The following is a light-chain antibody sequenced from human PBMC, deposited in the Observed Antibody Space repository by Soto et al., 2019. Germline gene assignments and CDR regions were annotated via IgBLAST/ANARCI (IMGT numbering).Light chain of an antibody. V-gene: IGKV1-13*02. Sequence: AMQLTQSPSSLSASVGDRVTITCRASPAIASFLAWYQQKPGQAPRLLIYGASRRATGFPARFSGSGSGTEFTLTISSLQPDDFATYYCQQYDTYWTFGQGTKVDIK. CDR1: PAIASF. J-gene: IGKJ1*01. CDR3: QQYDTYWT. CDR2: GAS.